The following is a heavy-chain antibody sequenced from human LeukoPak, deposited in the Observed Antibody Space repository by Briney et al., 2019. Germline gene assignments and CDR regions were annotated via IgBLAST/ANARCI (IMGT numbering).Heavy chain of an antibody. J-gene: IGHJ4*02. D-gene: IGHD3-22*01. Sequence: GGSLRLSCVASGNYWMHWVRQAPGKGLVWVSHINSDGSWTSYADSVKGRFTISRDNAKNSLYLQMNSLRAEDTAVYHCATPLDYYDSSGYHQGGDWGQGTLVTVSS. V-gene: IGHV3-74*01. CDR3: ATPLDYYDSSGYHQGGD. CDR1: GNYW. CDR2: INSDGSWT.